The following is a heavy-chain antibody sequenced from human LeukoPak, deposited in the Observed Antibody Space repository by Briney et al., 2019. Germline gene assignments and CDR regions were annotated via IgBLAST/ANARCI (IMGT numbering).Heavy chain of an antibody. D-gene: IGHD3-22*01. CDR1: GGSISSSSYY. CDR3: ASCPPTMIVVVTD. Sequence: PSETLSLTCTVSGGSISSSSYYWGWIRQPPGKGLEWIGSIYYSGSTYYNPSLKSRVTISVDTSKNQFSLKLSSVTAADTAVYYCASCPPTMIVVVTDWGQGTLVTVSS. V-gene: IGHV4-39*07. J-gene: IGHJ4*02. CDR2: IYYSGST.